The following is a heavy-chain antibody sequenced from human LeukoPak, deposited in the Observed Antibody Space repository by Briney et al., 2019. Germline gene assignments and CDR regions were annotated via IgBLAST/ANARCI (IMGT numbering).Heavy chain of an antibody. Sequence: PGGSLRLSCAASGFTLSSYGMRWVRQAPGKGLEWVTFIRSDGSSKYYADSVKGRFTIFRDNSKNTLYLQMNSLRAEDTAVYYCAKDHSSSSEGWGQGTLVTVSS. CDR3: AKDHSSSSEG. D-gene: IGHD6-6*01. J-gene: IGHJ4*02. CDR1: GFTLSSYG. CDR2: IRSDGSSK. V-gene: IGHV3-30*02.